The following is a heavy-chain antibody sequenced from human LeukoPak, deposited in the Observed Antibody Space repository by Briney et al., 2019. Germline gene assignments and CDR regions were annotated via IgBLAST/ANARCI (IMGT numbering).Heavy chain of an antibody. CDR2: ISSSGSTI. J-gene: IGHJ4*02. V-gene: IGHV3-11*01. Sequence: GGSLRLSCAASGFTFSDYYMSWIRQAPGKGLEWVSYISSSGSTIYYADPVKGRFTISRDNSKNTLYLQMNSLRAEDTAVYYCAKEFGDYSPGYYFDYWGQGTLVTVSS. CDR1: GFTFSDYY. D-gene: IGHD4-17*01. CDR3: AKEFGDYSPGYYFDY.